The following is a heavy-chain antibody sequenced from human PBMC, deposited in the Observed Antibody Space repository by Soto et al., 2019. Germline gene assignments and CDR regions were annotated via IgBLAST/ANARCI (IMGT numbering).Heavy chain of an antibody. Sequence: PGGSLRLSCAASGFTFSSYAMHWVRQAPGKGLEWVAVISYDGRVKYYADSVKGRFTISRDDSKNTLYLQMNSLRVDDTAVYYCARDFIVGAPDYFDYWGQGTLVTVSS. CDR3: ARDFIVGAPDYFDY. J-gene: IGHJ4*02. V-gene: IGHV3-30*04. CDR1: GFTFSSYA. D-gene: IGHD1-26*01. CDR2: ISYDGRVK.